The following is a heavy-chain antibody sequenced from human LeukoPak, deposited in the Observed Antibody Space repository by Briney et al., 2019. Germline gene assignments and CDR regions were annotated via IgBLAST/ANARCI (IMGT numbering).Heavy chain of an antibody. V-gene: IGHV1-2*02. CDR2: INPNSGAT. CDR3: ARDRRADTAMVTGWFDR. J-gene: IGHJ5*02. Sequence: ASVKVSYKASGYTFTGYYMNWVRQAPGQGLEWMAWINPNSGATNYAQTVKGGVTMTRDTSISAAYMELSRLRSDDTVVYYCARDRRADTAMVTGWFDRWVQGTLVTVCS. CDR1: GYTFTGYY. D-gene: IGHD5-18*01.